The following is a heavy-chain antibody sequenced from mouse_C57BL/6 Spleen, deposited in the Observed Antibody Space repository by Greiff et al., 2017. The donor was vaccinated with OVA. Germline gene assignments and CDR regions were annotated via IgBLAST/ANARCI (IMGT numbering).Heavy chain of an antibody. V-gene: IGHV1-26*01. D-gene: IGHD1-1*01. Sequence: EVQLQQSGPELVKPGASVKISCKASGYTFTDYYMNWVKQSHGKSLEWIGDINPNNGGTSYNQKFKGKATLTVDKSSSTAYMELRSLTSEDSAVYYCAREYYGSSHWYFDVWGTGTTVTVSS. J-gene: IGHJ1*03. CDR2: INPNNGGT. CDR1: GYTFTDYY. CDR3: AREYYGSSHWYFDV.